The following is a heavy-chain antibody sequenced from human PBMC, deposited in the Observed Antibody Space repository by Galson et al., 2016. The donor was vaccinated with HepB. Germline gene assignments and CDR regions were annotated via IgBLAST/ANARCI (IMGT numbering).Heavy chain of an antibody. D-gene: IGHD2-15*01. CDR1: GFTFSSYG. J-gene: IGHJ6*02. CDR2: IWYDGSDK. Sequence: SLRLSCAASGFTFSSYGIHWVRQAPGKGLEWVAVIWYDGSDKYYADSVKGRFTISRDNSKNTLNLQMNSLRAEDTAVYCCVRDVGRMVEGNGMDVWGQGTTVTVSS. V-gene: IGHV3-33*01. CDR3: VRDVGRMVEGNGMDV.